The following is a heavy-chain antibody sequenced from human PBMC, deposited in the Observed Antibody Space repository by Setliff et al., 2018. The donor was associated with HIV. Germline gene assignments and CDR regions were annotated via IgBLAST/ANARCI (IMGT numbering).Heavy chain of an antibody. CDR2: IHPSGGST. D-gene: IGHD3-22*01. J-gene: IGHJ3*02. Sequence: ASVKVSCKASGYTFTSYGISWVRQAPGQGIEWMGVIHPSGGSTSYAQSFQDRVTMTRDTSTSTVYMELSSLRSEDTAVYYCARPYDSSGSHAFDIWGQGTMVTVSS. CDR3: ARPYDSSGSHAFDI. V-gene: IGHV1-46*01. CDR1: GYTFTSYG.